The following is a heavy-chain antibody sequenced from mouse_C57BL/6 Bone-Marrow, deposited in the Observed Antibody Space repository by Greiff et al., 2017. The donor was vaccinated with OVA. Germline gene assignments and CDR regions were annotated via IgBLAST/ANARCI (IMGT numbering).Heavy chain of an antibody. CDR1: GFNIKNTY. Sequence: VQLQQSVAELVRPGASVKLSCTASGFNIKNTYLHWVKQRPEQGLEWIGRIDPANGHTKYAPKFQGKATITADTSSNAAYLQLSSLTSEDTAIYYCAVYYGSSYDFDYWGQGTTLTVSS. CDR3: AVYYGSSYDFDY. J-gene: IGHJ2*01. CDR2: IDPANGHT. V-gene: IGHV14-3*01. D-gene: IGHD1-1*01.